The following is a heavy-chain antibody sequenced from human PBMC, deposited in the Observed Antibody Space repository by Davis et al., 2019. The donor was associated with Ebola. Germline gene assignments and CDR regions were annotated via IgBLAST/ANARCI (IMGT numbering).Heavy chain of an antibody. CDR2: INHSGST. Sequence: PSETLSLTCAVYGGSFSGYYWSWIRQPPGKGLEWIGEINHSGSTNYNPSLESRLTISVDTSKNQFSLKLSSVTAADTAVYYCARAPQPLPAAGTRGDYFDYWGQGTLVTVSS. J-gene: IGHJ4*02. CDR3: ARAPQPLPAAGTRGDYFDY. CDR1: GGSFSGYY. V-gene: IGHV4-34*01. D-gene: IGHD6-13*01.